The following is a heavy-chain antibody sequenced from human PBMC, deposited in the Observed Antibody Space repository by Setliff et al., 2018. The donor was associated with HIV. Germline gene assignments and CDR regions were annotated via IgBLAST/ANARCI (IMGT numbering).Heavy chain of an antibody. D-gene: IGHD2-2*01. Sequence: ASVKVSCKASGYTFTDYYMHWVRQAPGQGLEWMGWIHPSSGGTNYAQKFQGRVTMTRDTSISTAYMELSRLRSDDTAVYYCARPLPIGGYCSSTSCQGAFDFWGQGTMVTVSS. V-gene: IGHV1-2*02. J-gene: IGHJ3*01. CDR3: ARPLPIGGYCSSTSCQGAFDF. CDR1: GYTFTDYY. CDR2: IHPSSGGT.